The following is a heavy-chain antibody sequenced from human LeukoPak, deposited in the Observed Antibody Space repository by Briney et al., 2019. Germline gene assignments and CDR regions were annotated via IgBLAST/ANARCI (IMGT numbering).Heavy chain of an antibody. CDR1: GFTFSTYW. CDR3: AKDDSGWHPLGLDN. V-gene: IGHV3-7*03. Sequence: GGSLRLSCEASGFTFSTYWMSWVRQAPGEGLEWVANIRQDGSDKYYVDSVKGRFTISRDNAKNSLYLQMNSLRAEDTAVYYCAKDDSGWHPLGLDNWGQGTLVTVSS. D-gene: IGHD6-19*01. J-gene: IGHJ4*02. CDR2: IRQDGSDK.